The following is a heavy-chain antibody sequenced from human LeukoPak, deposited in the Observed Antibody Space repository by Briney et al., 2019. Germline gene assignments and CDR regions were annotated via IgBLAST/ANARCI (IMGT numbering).Heavy chain of an antibody. Sequence: PGGSLRLSCAASGFTFSSYSVNWVRQAPGKGLEWVSSISRTSNYIFYGDSVKGRFTISRDNAKNSVYLQMNSLRAEDTAVYYCARGQGYYDSSGYYVYFDYWGQGTLVTVSS. CDR3: ARGQGYYDSSGYYVYFDY. J-gene: IGHJ4*02. CDR1: GFTFSSYS. CDR2: ISRTSNYI. D-gene: IGHD3-22*01. V-gene: IGHV3-21*06.